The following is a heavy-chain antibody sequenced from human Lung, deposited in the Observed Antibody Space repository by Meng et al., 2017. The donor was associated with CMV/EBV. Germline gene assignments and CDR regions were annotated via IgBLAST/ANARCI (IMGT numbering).Heavy chain of an antibody. V-gene: IGHV1-2*02. Sequence: ASXXVSCKTSGYIFTGFYIHWVRQAPGQGLEWMEWINPNSGGTEYAQKFQGRVTMTRDTSISTAYMELSRLRSDDTAVYYCARESGEDAFDFWVQGTVVTVSS. J-gene: IGHJ3*01. CDR1: GYIFTGFY. CDR3: ARESGEDAFDF. CDR2: INPNSGGT. D-gene: IGHD7-27*01.